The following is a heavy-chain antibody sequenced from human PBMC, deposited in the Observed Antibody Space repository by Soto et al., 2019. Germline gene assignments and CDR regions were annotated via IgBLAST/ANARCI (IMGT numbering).Heavy chain of an antibody. D-gene: IGHD7-27*01. CDR3: TRANWYSEY. CDR1: GGYISNHY. CDR2: IYYNGNT. V-gene: IGHV4-59*11. J-gene: IGHJ4*02. Sequence: QVQLQESGPGLVKPSETLSLTCSVSGGYISNHYWSWIRQPPGKGLEWIGYIYYNGNTNYNPSLKSRVTMSVDTSRNQSSLKLTTVTAADTAVYYCTRANWYSEYWGQGTLVTVSS.